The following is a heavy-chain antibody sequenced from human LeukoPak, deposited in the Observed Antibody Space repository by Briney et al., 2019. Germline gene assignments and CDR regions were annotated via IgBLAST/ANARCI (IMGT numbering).Heavy chain of an antibody. CDR1: GFTFSSYG. V-gene: IGHV3-30*02. D-gene: IGHD1-26*01. CDR2: IRYDGSNK. J-gene: IGHJ4*02. Sequence: GSLRLSCAASGFTFSSYGMHWVRQAPGKGLEWVAFIRYDGSNKYYADSVKGRFTISRDNAKNSLYLQMNSLRAEDTAVYYCARGHSGSFDYWGQGTLVTVSS. CDR3: ARGHSGSFDY.